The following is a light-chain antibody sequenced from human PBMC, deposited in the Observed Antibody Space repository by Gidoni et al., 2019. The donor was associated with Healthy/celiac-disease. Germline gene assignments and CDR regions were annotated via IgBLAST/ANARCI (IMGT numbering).Light chain of an antibody. V-gene: IGKV4-1*01. J-gene: IGKJ2*01. Sequence: DIVMPQSPDSLAVSLGERATINCKSSQSVLYSSNNKNYLAWYQQKPGQPPKLLIYWASTRESGVPDRCSGSGSGTDFTLTISSLQAEDVAVYYCQQYYSTPQTFGQGTKLEIK. CDR3: QQYYSTPQT. CDR1: QSVLYSSNNKNY. CDR2: WAS.